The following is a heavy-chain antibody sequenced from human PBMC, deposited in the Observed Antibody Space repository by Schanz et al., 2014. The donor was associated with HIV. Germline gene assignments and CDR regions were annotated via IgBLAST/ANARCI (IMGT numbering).Heavy chain of an antibody. CDR3: ARVGRAYYYDSSGGIDY. CDR1: GYTFTSYY. CDR2: INPNSGGT. Sequence: QVQLVQSGAEVKKPGASVKVSCKASGYTFTSYYMHWVRQAPGQGLEWMGWINPNSGGTNYAQKFQGRVTMTRDTSISTAYMELSRLRSDDTAVYYCARVGRAYYYDSSGGIDYWGQGTLVTVSS. D-gene: IGHD3-22*01. J-gene: IGHJ4*02. V-gene: IGHV1-2*02.